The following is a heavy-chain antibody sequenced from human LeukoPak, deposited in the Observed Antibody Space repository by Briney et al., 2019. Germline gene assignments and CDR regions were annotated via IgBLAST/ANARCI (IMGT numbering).Heavy chain of an antibody. Sequence: GGSLRLSCVASGFTFSNYWMSWVRQAPGKGLEWVANIKQDESKRYYVDSVKGRFTISRGNAKNSLYLQINSLRAEDTAVYYCAREASLYCSGNDCYWAFDRWGQGTLVTVSS. CDR1: GFTFSNYW. V-gene: IGHV3-7*01. CDR3: AREASLYCSGNDCYWAFDR. J-gene: IGHJ5*02. CDR2: IKQDESKR. D-gene: IGHD2-2*01.